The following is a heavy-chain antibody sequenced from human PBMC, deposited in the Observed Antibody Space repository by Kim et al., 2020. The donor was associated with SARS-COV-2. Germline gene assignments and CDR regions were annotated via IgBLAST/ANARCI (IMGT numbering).Heavy chain of an antibody. CDR1: GFTFSSYG. Sequence: GGSLRLSCAASGFTFSSYGMHWVRQAPGKGLEWVAVISYDGSNKYYADSVKGRFTISRDNSKNTLYLQMNSLRAEDTAVYYCANSDYGDLIYYYYYGMDVWGQGTTVTVSS. V-gene: IGHV3-30*18. J-gene: IGHJ6*02. D-gene: IGHD4-17*01. CDR2: ISYDGSNK. CDR3: ANSDYGDLIYYYYYGMDV.